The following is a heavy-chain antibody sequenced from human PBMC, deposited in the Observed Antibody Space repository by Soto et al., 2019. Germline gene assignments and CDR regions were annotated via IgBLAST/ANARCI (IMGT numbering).Heavy chain of an antibody. CDR3: AREVAGLIS. D-gene: IGHD6-19*01. J-gene: IGHJ1*01. CDR2: TYFTGST. CDR1: GGSISSYY. V-gene: IGHV4-59*12. Sequence: QVQLQESGPGLVKPSETLSLTCTVSGGSISSYYWHWIRQPPGKGLEWIGYTYFTGSTNYNPSLKSQATISVDTFKTQFPLELTSVSATDTDVYSCAREVAGLISWGQGILVTVSS.